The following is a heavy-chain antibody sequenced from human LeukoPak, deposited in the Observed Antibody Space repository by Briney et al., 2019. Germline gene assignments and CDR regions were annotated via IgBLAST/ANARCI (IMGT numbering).Heavy chain of an antibody. D-gene: IGHD6-13*01. V-gene: IGHV1-24*01. CDR3: ATDRVAAAGTAGEIVY. CDR1: GYTLTELS. J-gene: IGHJ4*02. Sequence: ASXXXSCKVAGYTLTELSMHWVRQAPGKGLEGMGGFNTEDGATIYAQKFQRRVTMTAATSTDTAYMELSSLRSEDTAVYYCATDRVAAAGTAGEIVYWGQGTLVTVSP. CDR2: FNTEDGAT.